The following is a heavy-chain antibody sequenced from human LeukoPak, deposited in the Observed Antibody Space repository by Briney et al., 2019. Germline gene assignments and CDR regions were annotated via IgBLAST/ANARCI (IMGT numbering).Heavy chain of an antibody. CDR2: IYYSGST. V-gene: IGHV4-61*08. CDR1: GGSISSGGYY. J-gene: IGHJ3*02. Sequence: PSQTLSLTCTVSGGSISSGGYYWSWIRQPPGKGLEWIGYIYYSGSTNYNPSLKSRVTISVDTSKNQFSLKLSSVTAADTAVYYCASGGTMVRGVNIWGQGTMVTVSS. D-gene: IGHD3-10*01. CDR3: ASGGTMVRGVNI.